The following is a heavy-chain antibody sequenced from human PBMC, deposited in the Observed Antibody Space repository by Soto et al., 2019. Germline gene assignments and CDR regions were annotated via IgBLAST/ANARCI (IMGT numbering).Heavy chain of an antibody. V-gene: IGHV3-30-3*01. CDR1: GFTFSSYA. D-gene: IGHD5-18*01. Sequence: TGGSLRLSCAASGFTFSSYAMHWVRQAPGKGLEWVAVISYDGSNKYYADSVKGRFTISRDNSKNTLYLQMNSLRAEDTAVYYCARDRQLWFYYYGMDVWGQGTTVTVSS. J-gene: IGHJ6*02. CDR3: ARDRQLWFYYYGMDV. CDR2: ISYDGSNK.